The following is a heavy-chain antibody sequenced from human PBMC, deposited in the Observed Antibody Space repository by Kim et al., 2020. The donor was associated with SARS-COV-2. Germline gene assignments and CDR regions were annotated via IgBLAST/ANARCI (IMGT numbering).Heavy chain of an antibody. CDR1: GFTFSSYG. CDR2: ISYDGSNK. V-gene: IGHV3-30*18. J-gene: IGHJ4*01. D-gene: IGHD5-12*01. CDR3: AKDRPVATNSLDYFDY. Sequence: GGSLRLSCAASGFTFSSYGMHWVRQAPGKGLEWVAVISYDGSNKYYADSVKGRFTISRDNSKNTLYLQMNSLRAEDTAVYYCAKDRPVATNSLDYFDYWG.